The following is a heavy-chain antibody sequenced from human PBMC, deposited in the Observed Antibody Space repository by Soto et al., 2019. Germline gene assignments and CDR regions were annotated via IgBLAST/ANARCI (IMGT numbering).Heavy chain of an antibody. D-gene: IGHD5-12*01. CDR1: GFTFSSYS. CDR2: ISSSSSTI. J-gene: IGHJ6*02. Sequence: EVQLVESGGGLVQPGGSLRLSCAASGFTFSSYSMNWVRQAPGKGLEWVSYISSSSSTIYYADSVKGRFTISRDNAKNSLYLQMNSLRDEDTAVYYCARRRGVATINLLWIAPYYYGMDVWGQGTTVTVSS. CDR3: ARRRGVATINLLWIAPYYYGMDV. V-gene: IGHV3-48*02.